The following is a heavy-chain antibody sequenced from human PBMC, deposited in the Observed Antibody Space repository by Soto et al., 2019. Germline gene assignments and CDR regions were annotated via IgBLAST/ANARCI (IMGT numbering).Heavy chain of an antibody. J-gene: IGHJ4*02. Sequence: QVQLVQSGAEVKKPGSSVKVSCKASGGTFSSLAISWVRQAPGQGLEWMGGLVPVFGTANYAQKFQDRDTITADTSTSTSYMELSSLRSEDTAVYYCARSPGVFDYWGQGTLVTVSS. CDR2: LVPVFGTA. CDR1: GGTFSSLA. V-gene: IGHV1-69*06. D-gene: IGHD3-10*01. CDR3: ARSPGVFDY.